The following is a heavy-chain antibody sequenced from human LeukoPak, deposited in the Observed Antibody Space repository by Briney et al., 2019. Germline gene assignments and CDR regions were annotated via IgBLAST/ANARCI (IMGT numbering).Heavy chain of an antibody. D-gene: IGHD3-10*01. CDR2: IYYSGST. CDR3: ARGIFRGSGRGRYYMDV. J-gene: IGHJ6*03. Sequence: PSETLSLTCTVSGDSISSSSYYWGWIRQPPGKGLEWIGSIYYSGSTYYNPSLKSRVTISVDTSKNQFSLKLSSVTAADTAVYYCARGIFRGSGRGRYYMDVWGKGTTVTISS. V-gene: IGHV4-39*07. CDR1: GDSISSSSYY.